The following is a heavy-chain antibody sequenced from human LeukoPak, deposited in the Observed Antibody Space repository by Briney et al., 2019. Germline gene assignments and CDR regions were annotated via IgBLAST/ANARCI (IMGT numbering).Heavy chain of an antibody. CDR1: GYTFTSYG. D-gene: IGHD4-17*01. CDR3: ARVRDYGDYGARFDY. Sequence: ASVKVSCKASGYTFTSYGISWVRQAPGQGLEWMGWISAYNGNTNYAQRLQGRVTMSTDTSTSTACMELRSLGSDDTAVYYCARVRDYGDYGARFDYWGRGTLVTVSS. V-gene: IGHV1-18*01. J-gene: IGHJ4*02. CDR2: ISAYNGNT.